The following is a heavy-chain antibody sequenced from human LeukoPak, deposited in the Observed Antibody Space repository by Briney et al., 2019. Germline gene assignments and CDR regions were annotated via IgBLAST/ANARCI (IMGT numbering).Heavy chain of an antibody. D-gene: IGHD4-11*01. V-gene: IGHV3-33*06. CDR2: IWSDGTEK. J-gene: IGHJ4*02. CDR3: AKDAQRGFDYSNSLEY. CDR1: VFTYSHYG. Sequence: GGSLRLPCTASVFTYSHYGMHWLRQAPGKGLEWVAVIWSDGTEKYYADAVKGRFTISRDNSRNTLYLQMNSLRGEDTAVYYCAKDAQRGFDYSNSLEYWGQGTLVTVSS.